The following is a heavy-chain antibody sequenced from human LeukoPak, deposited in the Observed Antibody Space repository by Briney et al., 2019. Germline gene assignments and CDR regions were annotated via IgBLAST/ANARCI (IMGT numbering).Heavy chain of an antibody. J-gene: IGHJ4*02. CDR2: ISWNSGSI. CDR1: GFTFDDYA. Sequence: GGSLRLSCAASGFTFDDYAMHWVRHAPGKGLEWVSGISWNSGSIGYADSVKGRFTISRDNAKNSLYLQMNSLRAEDTALYYCAKGASSGWATIDYWGQGTLVTVSS. D-gene: IGHD6-19*01. V-gene: IGHV3-9*01. CDR3: AKGASSGWATIDY.